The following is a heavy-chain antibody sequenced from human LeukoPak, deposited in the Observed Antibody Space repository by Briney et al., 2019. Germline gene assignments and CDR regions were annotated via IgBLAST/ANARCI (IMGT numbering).Heavy chain of an antibody. V-gene: IGHV4-4*02. Sequence: SETLSLTCAVSSVPITTNNWWSWVRQSPGKGLEWIGEIYHSGSTRYNPSLKSRATISVDKSKSQFSLKMTSVTAADTAFYYCARGGKGTPDYWGQGTLVTVSS. D-gene: IGHD2-15*01. J-gene: IGHJ4*02. CDR1: SVPITTNNW. CDR2: IYHSGST. CDR3: ARGGKGTPDY.